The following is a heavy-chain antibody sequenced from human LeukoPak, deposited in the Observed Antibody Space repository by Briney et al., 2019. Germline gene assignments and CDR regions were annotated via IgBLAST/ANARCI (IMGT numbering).Heavy chain of an antibody. CDR2: ISTYDGHT. V-gene: IGHV1-18*01. D-gene: IGHD3-22*01. J-gene: IGHJ4*02. CDR3: ARHQVTVYSDTSGYSDFDY. CDR1: GYTFNIYG. Sequence: ASVKVSCKASGYTFNIYGISWVRQAPGQGLEWMGWISTYDGHTNYAHGLQGRLTITADTSTTTAYMELRSLRHDDSAVYFCARHQVTVYSDTSGYSDFDYWGQGTLVTVSS.